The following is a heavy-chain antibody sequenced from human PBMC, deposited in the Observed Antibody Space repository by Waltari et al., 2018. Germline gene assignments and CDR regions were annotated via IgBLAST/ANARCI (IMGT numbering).Heavy chain of an antibody. J-gene: IGHJ4*02. Sequence: QATGEGLEWMGWMNPNSGNTGYAQKFQGRVTMTRNTSISTAYMELSSLRSEDTAVYYCARTMRRVRVLDYWGQGTLVTVSS. D-gene: IGHD2-2*01. CDR2: MNPNSGNT. CDR3: ARTMRRVRVLDY. V-gene: IGHV1-8*01.